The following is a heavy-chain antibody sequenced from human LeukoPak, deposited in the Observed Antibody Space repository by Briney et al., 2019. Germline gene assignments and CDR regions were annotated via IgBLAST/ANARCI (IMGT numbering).Heavy chain of an antibody. CDR2: ISYDGSNK. J-gene: IGHJ4*02. D-gene: IGHD6-19*01. CDR1: GFTFSSYA. CDR3: ARDKSEVEWLGCFDY. V-gene: IGHV3-30*04. Sequence: PGGSLRLSCAASGFTFSSYAMHWVRQAPGKGLEWVAVISYDGSNKYYADSVKGRFTISRDNSKNTLYLQMNSLRAEDTAVYYCARDKSEVEWLGCFDYWGQGTLVTVSS.